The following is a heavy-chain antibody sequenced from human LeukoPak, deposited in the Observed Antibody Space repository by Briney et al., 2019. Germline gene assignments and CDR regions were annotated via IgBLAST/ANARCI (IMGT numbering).Heavy chain of an antibody. CDR1: GGSISSSSYY. CDR3: ARGRPVWGPYYYGMDV. Sequence: SETLSLTCTVSGGSISSSSYYWGWIRQPPGKGLEWIGSIYYSGSTYYNPSLKSRVTISVDTSKNQFSLKLSSVTAADTAVYYCARGRPVWGPYYYGMDVWGQGTTVTVSS. D-gene: IGHD3-16*01. CDR2: IYYSGST. J-gene: IGHJ6*02. V-gene: IGHV4-39*07.